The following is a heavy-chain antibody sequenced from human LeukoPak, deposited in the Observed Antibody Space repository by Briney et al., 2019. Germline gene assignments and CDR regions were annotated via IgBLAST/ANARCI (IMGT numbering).Heavy chain of an antibody. Sequence: GGSLRLSCSPSGFTFSTFPMHWVRQAPGKGLEYFSAISRNGDTTYYADSVKGRFTISRDNSKNTLYLQMSSLRPEDTAVYYCVKALTDDAFDIWGQGTMVTVSS. CDR1: GFTFSTFP. CDR3: VKALTDDAFDI. CDR2: ISRNGDTT. J-gene: IGHJ3*02. V-gene: IGHV3-64D*06.